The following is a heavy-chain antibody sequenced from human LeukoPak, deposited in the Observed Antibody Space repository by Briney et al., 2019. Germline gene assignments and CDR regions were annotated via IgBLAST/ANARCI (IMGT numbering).Heavy chain of an antibody. Sequence: GGSLRLSCAASGFTFSSYGMHWVRQAPGKGLEWVAVISYDGSNKYYADSVKGRFTISRDNSKNTLYLQMNSLRDEDTAVYYCARDWRGSCGWYFDYWGQGTLVTVSS. D-gene: IGHD6-19*01. CDR1: GFTFSSYG. V-gene: IGHV3-30*03. CDR2: ISYDGSNK. CDR3: ARDWRGSCGWYFDY. J-gene: IGHJ4*02.